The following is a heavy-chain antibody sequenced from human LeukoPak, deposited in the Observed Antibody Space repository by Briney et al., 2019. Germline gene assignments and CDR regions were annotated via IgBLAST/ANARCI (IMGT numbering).Heavy chain of an antibody. D-gene: IGHD3-10*01. Sequence: GASVKVSCKASGYTFTSYGISWVRQAPGQGLEWMGWISVYNGNTNYAQKLQGRVTMTTDTSTSTAYMELRSLRSDDTTVYYCARVGYYGSGSYYPFYFDYWGQGTLVTVSS. CDR1: GYTFTSYG. J-gene: IGHJ4*02. CDR2: ISVYNGNT. V-gene: IGHV1-18*01. CDR3: ARVGYYGSGSYYPFYFDY.